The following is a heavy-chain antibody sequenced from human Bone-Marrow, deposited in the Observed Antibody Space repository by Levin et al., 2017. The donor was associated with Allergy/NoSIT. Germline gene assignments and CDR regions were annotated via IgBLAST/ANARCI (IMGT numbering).Heavy chain of an antibody. J-gene: IGHJ5*01. D-gene: IGHD4-17*01. CDR3: AKGSTVSKSGWFDS. Sequence: LSLTCAASGFTFSSYGMHWVRQAPGKGLEWVAVISSDGTNKYYGDSVKGRFTISRDNSKNTLFLQMNSLRPEDTAVYFCAKGSTVSKSGWFDSWGQGSLVTVSS. V-gene: IGHV3-30*18. CDR1: GFTFSSYG. CDR2: ISSDGTNK.